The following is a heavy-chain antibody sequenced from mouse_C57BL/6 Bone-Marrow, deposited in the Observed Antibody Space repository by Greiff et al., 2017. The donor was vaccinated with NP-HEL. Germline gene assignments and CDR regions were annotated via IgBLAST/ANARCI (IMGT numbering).Heavy chain of an antibody. CDR3: TTFTTVVAPGWYFDV. CDR1: GFNIKDDY. CDR2: IDPENGDT. J-gene: IGHJ1*03. V-gene: IGHV14-4*01. D-gene: IGHD1-1*01. Sequence: EVQLQQSGAELVRPGASVKLSCTASGFNIKDDYMHWVKQRPEQGLEWIGWIDPENGDTEYASKFQGKAIITADTSSNTAYLQLSSLTSEDTAVYYCTTFTTVVAPGWYFDVWGTGTTVTVSS.